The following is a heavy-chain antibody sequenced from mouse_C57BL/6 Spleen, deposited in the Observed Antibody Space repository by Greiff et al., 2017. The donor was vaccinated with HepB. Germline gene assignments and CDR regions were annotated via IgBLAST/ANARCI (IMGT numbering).Heavy chain of an antibody. V-gene: IGHV1-54*01. D-gene: IGHD2-2*01. CDR3: ARWGGYEGYFDV. CDR2: INPGSGGT. Sequence: VQLQHSGAELVRPGTSVKVSCKASGYAFTNYLIEWVKQRPGQGLEWIGVINPGSGGTNYNEKFKGKATLTADKSSSTAYMQLSSLTSEDSAVYFCARWGGYEGYFDVWGTGTTVTVSS. CDR1: GYAFTNYL. J-gene: IGHJ1*03.